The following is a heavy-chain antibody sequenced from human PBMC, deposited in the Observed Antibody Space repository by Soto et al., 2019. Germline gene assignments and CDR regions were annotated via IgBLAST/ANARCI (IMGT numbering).Heavy chain of an antibody. V-gene: IGHV4-34*01. Sequence: QVQLQQWGAGLLKPSETLSLTCAVYGGSFSGYYWSWIRQPPGKGLEWIGEINHSGSTNYNPSLKSRVTISVDTPKNQFSLKLSSVTAADTAVYYCARGIYGSSRRVNYYYYGMDVWGQGTTVTVSS. CDR3: ARGIYGSSRRVNYYYYGMDV. D-gene: IGHD3-10*01. J-gene: IGHJ6*02. CDR1: GGSFSGYY. CDR2: INHSGST.